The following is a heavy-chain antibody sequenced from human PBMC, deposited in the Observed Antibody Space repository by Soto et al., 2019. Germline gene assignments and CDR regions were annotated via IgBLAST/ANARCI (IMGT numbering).Heavy chain of an antibody. CDR3: ATNRSSHLET. CDR1: GFTFSDYD. J-gene: IGHJ5*02. CDR2: LSYDGSTN. V-gene: IGHV3-30*03. Sequence: QVQLVESGGGVVQPGRSLRLSCAASGFTFSDYDMHWVRQAPGKGLEWVAILSYDGSTNHYADSLKGRFTISRDNSKNPLSLQMNSLTAEDTAVYCCATNRSSHLETWGQGTRVTVTS. D-gene: IGHD3-3*01.